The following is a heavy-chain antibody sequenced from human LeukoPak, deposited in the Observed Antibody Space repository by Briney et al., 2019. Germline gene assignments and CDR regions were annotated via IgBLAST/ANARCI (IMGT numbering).Heavy chain of an antibody. V-gene: IGHV4-39*01. J-gene: IGHJ6*02. CDR3: ARPGAMVRGVPFSYYYGMDV. Sequence: PSETLSLTCTVSGGSISSSSYYWGWIRQPPGKGLEWIVSIYYSGGTYYNPSRKSLVTISVDTSKNQFSLMLSSVTAADTAVYYCARPGAMVRGVPFSYYYGMDVWGQGTTVTVSS. D-gene: IGHD3-10*01. CDR2: IYYSGGT. CDR1: GGSISSSSYY.